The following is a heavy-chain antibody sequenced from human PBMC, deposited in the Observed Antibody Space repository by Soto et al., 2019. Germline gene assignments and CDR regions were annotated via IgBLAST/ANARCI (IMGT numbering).Heavy chain of an antibody. J-gene: IGHJ4*02. Sequence: PGESLKISCKGSGYSFTTNWITCVLHMPGKGLEWMGTIDPSDSYTNYSPSFQGHVTISADKSISTAYLQWSSLRASDTAVFYCARHGCVSTSCYLDYWGQGTQVTVSS. CDR2: IDPSDSYT. CDR1: GYSFTTNW. V-gene: IGHV5-10-1*01. CDR3: ARHGCVSTSCYLDY. D-gene: IGHD2-2*01.